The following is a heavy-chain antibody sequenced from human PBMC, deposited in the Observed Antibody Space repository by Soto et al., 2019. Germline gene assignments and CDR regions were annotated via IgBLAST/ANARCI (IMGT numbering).Heavy chain of an antibody. CDR3: AHKIQNIARSIFDY. D-gene: IGHD5-18*01. CDR1: GFSLSTSGVG. Sequence: SGPTLVNPTQTLTLTCTFSGFSLSTSGVGVGWIRQPPGKALEWLALIYWNDDKRYSPSLKNRVTITKDTSKNQVVLTMTNMDPVDTATYYCAHKIQNIARSIFDYWGQGALVTVSS. V-gene: IGHV2-5*01. CDR2: IYWNDDK. J-gene: IGHJ4*02.